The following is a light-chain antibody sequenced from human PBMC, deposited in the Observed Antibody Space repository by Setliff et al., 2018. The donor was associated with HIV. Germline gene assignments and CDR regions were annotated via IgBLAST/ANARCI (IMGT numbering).Light chain of an antibody. CDR1: SNDIGGYEY. Sequence: QSVLTQPASVSGSPGESITIFCIGSSNDIGGYEYVSWYQLHPGRAPKLLIYEVTNRPSGMSIRFSGSKSGNTASLTISGLQAEDEGDYYCNSYSTSSTPLYVFGTGTKVTVL. CDR3: NSYSTSSTPLYV. CDR2: EVT. J-gene: IGLJ1*01. V-gene: IGLV2-14*01.